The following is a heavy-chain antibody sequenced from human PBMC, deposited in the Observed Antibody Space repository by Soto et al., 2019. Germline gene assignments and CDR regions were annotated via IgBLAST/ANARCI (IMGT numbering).Heavy chain of an antibody. CDR1: SGSISSSNW. J-gene: IGHJ4*02. CDR3: ATYYDILTGYTFDY. D-gene: IGHD3-9*01. CDR2: IYHSGST. Sequence: SETLSLTCAVSSGSISSSNWWSWVRQPPGKGLEWIGEIYHSGSTNYNPSLKSRVTISVDKSKNQISLELSSVTAADTAVYYCATYYDILTGYTFDYWGQGTLVTLSS. V-gene: IGHV4-4*02.